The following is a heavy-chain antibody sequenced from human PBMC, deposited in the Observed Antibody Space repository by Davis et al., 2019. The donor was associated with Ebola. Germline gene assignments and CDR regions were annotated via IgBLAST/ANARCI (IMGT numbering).Heavy chain of an antibody. CDR1: GFTFSSYG. J-gene: IGHJ4*02. CDR3: ARDQCSGGSCYIDY. V-gene: IGHV3-33*01. CDR2: IWYDGSNK. Sequence: GESLKISCAASGFTFSSYGMHWVRQAPGKGLEWVAVIWYDGSNKYYADSVKGRFTISRDNSKNTLYLQMNSLRAEDTAVYYCARDQCSGGSCYIDYWGQGTLVTVSS. D-gene: IGHD2-15*01.